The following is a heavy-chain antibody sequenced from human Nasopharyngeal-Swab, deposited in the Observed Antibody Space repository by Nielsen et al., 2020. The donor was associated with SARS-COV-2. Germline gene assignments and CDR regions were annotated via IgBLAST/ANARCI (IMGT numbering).Heavy chain of an antibody. Sequence: SLKISCAASGFTFDDYAMHWVRQAPGKGLEWVSGISWNSGTTGYADSVKGRFTISRDNAKSSPYLQMNSLRAEDTALYYCAKDFNVDTAMVTYYYGMDVWGQGTTVTVSS. CDR3: AKDFNVDTAMVTYYYGMDV. V-gene: IGHV3-9*01. CDR1: GFTFDDYA. J-gene: IGHJ6*02. CDR2: ISWNSGTT. D-gene: IGHD5-18*01.